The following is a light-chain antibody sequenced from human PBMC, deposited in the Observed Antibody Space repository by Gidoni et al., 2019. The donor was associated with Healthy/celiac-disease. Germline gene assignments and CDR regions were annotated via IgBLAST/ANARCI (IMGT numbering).Light chain of an antibody. Sequence: EMVLKQSPANLSVSPGERATLSCRASQSVSIYLAWYQQKPGQAPRLLIYDASNSATGIPARFSGSGSWTDFTLTISSLEPEDFAVYYCQQRSNWPPFTFGPGTKVDSK. CDR3: QQRSNWPPFT. CDR1: QSVSIY. J-gene: IGKJ3*01. CDR2: DAS. V-gene: IGKV3-11*01.